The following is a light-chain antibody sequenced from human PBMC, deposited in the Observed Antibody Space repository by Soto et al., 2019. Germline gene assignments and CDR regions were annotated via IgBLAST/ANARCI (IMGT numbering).Light chain of an antibody. CDR1: GSNIGSST. J-gene: IGLJ1*01. CDR2: SHS. Sequence: QSALTQPPSASGTPGQRVIISCSGSGSNIGSSTVNWYQQVPGTAPKLLIHSHSQRPSGVPDRFSGSKSGTSASLAINGLQSEDEADYYCAAWDNSLTGQVFGTGTKVTVL. CDR3: AAWDNSLTGQV. V-gene: IGLV1-44*01.